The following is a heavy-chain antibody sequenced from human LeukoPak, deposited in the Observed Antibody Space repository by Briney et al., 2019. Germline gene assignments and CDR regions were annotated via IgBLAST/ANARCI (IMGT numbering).Heavy chain of an antibody. J-gene: IGHJ4*02. CDR2: INPNSGGT. Sequence: ASVKVSCKASGYTFTGYYMHWVRQAPGQGLEWMGWINPNSGGTNYAQKFQGRVTMTRDTSISTAYMELSRLRSDDTAVYYCARVSVQYYYGSGGYYNVYFDYWGQGTLVTVSS. V-gene: IGHV1-2*02. D-gene: IGHD3-10*01. CDR1: GYTFTGYY. CDR3: ARVSVQYYYGSGGYYNVYFDY.